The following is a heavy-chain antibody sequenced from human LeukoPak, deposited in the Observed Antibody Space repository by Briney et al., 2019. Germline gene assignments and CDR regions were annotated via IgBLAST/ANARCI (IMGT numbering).Heavy chain of an antibody. D-gene: IGHD2-21*02. CDR2: INHSGST. CDR3: ASSENCGGDCYPGYYFDY. CDR1: GGPFSGYY. V-gene: IGHV4-34*01. J-gene: IGHJ4*02. Sequence: SSETLSLTRAVYGGPFSGYYWSWIRQPPGKGLEWIGEINHSGSTNYNPSLKSRVTISVDTSKNQFSLKLSSVTAADTAVYYCASSENCGGDCYPGYYFDYWGQGTLVTVSS.